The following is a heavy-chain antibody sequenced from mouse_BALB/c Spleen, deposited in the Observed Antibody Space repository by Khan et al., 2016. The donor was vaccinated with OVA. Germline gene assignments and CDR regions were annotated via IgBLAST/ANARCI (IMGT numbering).Heavy chain of an antibody. D-gene: IGHD1-1*01. CDR1: GYSFTGYF. CDR2: INPHIGET. Sequence: EVKLEESGPELVRPGASVKISCKASGYSFTGYFMNWVMQSHGKSLEWIGRINPHIGETFYNQRFKDKATLTVDESSNTAHMELRSLASEDSAVYYCTRIYRSDFDYWGQGTTLTVSS. J-gene: IGHJ2*01. V-gene: IGHV1-20*02. CDR3: TRIYRSDFDY.